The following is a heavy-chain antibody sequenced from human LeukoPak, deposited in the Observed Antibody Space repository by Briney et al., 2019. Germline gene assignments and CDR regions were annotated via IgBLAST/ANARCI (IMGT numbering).Heavy chain of an antibody. V-gene: IGHV3-30*04. CDR1: GLTFSSYA. CDR3: ARDYYYDSSGYYGNWFDP. D-gene: IGHD3-22*01. CDR2: ISYDGSNK. J-gene: IGHJ5*02. Sequence: GRSLRLSRAASGLTFSSYAMHWVRQAPGKGLEWVAVISYDGSNKYYADSVKGRFTISRDNSKNTLYLQMNSLRAEDTAVYYCARDYYYDSSGYYGNWFDPWGQGTLVTVSS.